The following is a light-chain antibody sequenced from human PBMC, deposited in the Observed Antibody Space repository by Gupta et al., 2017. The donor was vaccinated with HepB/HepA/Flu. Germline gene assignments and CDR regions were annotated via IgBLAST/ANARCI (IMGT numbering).Light chain of an antibody. CDR1: PGISTY. Sequence: IQMTQSPSSLPASVADRVTITCRASPGISTYLAWFHPKPGKAPRCLIYAAFRLQSGVPSKFSGSGTGTXSTLTIXSRQSEEFANYDCQQANRYPVSFGXGTKLEIK. V-gene: IGKV1-16*02. CDR2: AAF. CDR3: QQANRYPVS. J-gene: IGKJ2*01.